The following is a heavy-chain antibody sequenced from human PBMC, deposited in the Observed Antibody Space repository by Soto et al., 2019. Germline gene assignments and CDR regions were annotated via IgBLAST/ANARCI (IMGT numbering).Heavy chain of an antibody. Sequence: GASAKISCKASGYTFTSSGISWERQAPGQGLEWMGWISAYNGNTNYAQKLQGRVTMTTDTSTSTAYMELRSLRSDDTAVYYCARGAYDFWSGYYPQEFDYWGQGTLVTVS. D-gene: IGHD3-3*01. V-gene: IGHV1-18*01. CDR3: ARGAYDFWSGYYPQEFDY. J-gene: IGHJ4*02. CDR1: GYTFTSSG. CDR2: ISAYNGNT.